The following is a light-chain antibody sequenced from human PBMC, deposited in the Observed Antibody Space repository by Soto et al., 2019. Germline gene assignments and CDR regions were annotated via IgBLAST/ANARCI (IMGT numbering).Light chain of an antibody. V-gene: IGKV3-15*01. CDR1: QSGSSD. J-gene: IGKJ2*01. CDR2: GAS. CDR3: QQYNNWPPYT. Sequence: EIVMTQSPATLSVSPGERATLSCRASQSGSSDLAWYQQQPGQAPRLLIYGASTRATGIPARFSGSGSGTEFTLTISSLQSEDFAVYYCQQYNNWPPYTVGQGTKLEIK.